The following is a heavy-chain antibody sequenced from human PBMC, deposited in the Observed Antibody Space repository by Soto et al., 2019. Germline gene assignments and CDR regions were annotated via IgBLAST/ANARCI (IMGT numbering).Heavy chain of an antibody. V-gene: IGHV1-3*01. J-gene: IGHJ2*01. CDR3: AREQELHIALRARYFDL. CDR1: GYTFTSYA. Sequence: ASVKVSCKASGYTFTSYAMHWVRQAPGQRLEWMGWINAGNGNTKYSQKFQGRVTITRDTSASTAYMELSSLRSEDTAVYYCAREQELHIALRARYFDLWGRGTLVTVSS. CDR2: INAGNGNT. D-gene: IGHD4-4*01.